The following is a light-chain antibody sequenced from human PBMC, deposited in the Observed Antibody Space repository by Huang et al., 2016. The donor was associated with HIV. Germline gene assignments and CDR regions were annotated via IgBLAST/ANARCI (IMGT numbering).Light chain of an antibody. CDR1: RSVSSN. CDR2: GSS. J-gene: IGKJ4*01. CDR3: QQYNNWLLS. Sequence: IVMTQSPATLSVSPGERVTVSCRANRSVSSNLAWYQQRPCQAPRLRIYGSSTRAPGIPARFSGSGSGTDFSLTISSLQSEDFALYYCQQYNNWLLSFGGGTRVDI. V-gene: IGKV3-15*01.